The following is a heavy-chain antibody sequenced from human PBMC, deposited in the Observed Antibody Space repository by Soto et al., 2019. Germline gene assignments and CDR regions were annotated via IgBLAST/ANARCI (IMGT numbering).Heavy chain of an antibody. V-gene: IGHV3-7*05. D-gene: IGHD2-2*01. CDR1: GFTFSSYS. CDR3: ARDLPDIVVVPAARATYYYYYGMDV. J-gene: IGHJ6*02. Sequence: GGSLRLSCAASGFTFSSYSMSLVRQAPGKGLEWVANIKQDGSEKYYVDSAKGRFTISRDNAKNSLYLQMNSLRAEDTAVYYCARDLPDIVVVPAARATYYYYYGMDVWGQGTTVTVSS. CDR2: IKQDGSEK.